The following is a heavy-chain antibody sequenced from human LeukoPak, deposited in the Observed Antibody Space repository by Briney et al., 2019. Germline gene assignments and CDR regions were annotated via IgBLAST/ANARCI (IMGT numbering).Heavy chain of an antibody. Sequence: SETLSLTCTVSGGSISSSSYYWGWIRQPPGKGLEWIGSIYYSGSTYDNPSLKSRVTISVDTSKNQFSLKLSSVTAADTAVYYCARFPHRFDWPYYFDYWGQGTLVTVSS. J-gene: IGHJ4*02. CDR3: ARFPHRFDWPYYFDY. V-gene: IGHV4-39*01. D-gene: IGHD3-9*01. CDR1: GGSISSSSYY. CDR2: IYYSGST.